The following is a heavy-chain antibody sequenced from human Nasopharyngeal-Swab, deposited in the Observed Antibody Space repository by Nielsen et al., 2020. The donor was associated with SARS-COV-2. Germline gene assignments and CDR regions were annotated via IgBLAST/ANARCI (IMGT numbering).Heavy chain of an antibody. CDR1: GFTFDDYA. D-gene: IGHD3-22*01. CDR2: ISWNSGSI. CDR3: AKLPYYYDSSGTDY. Sequence: LSLTCAASGFTFDDYAMHWVRQAPGKGLEWVSGISWNSGSIGYADSVKGRFTISRDNAKNSLYLQMNSLRAEDTALYYCAKLPYYYDSSGTDYWGQGTLVTVSS. J-gene: IGHJ4*02. V-gene: IGHV3-9*01.